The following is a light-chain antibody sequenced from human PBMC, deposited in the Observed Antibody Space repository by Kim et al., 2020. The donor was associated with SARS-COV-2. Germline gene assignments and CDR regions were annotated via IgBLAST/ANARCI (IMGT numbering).Light chain of an antibody. Sequence: ELTQPPSTSGTPGQRVTISCPGRSSNVGRHFLNWYQQLPGTAPKVFIYNDNQRPSGVPARFSGSRSGTSASLAISGLQSEDGADYYCATWDVSLNGWVFGGGTQLTVL. V-gene: IGLV1-44*01. CDR1: SSNVGRHF. J-gene: IGLJ3*02. CDR3: ATWDVSLNGWV. CDR2: NDN.